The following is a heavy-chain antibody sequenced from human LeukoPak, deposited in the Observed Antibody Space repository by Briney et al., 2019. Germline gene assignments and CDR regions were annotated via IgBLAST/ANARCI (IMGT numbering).Heavy chain of an antibody. Sequence: PGGSLRLSCAASGFTFSSYWMSWVRQAPGKGLEWVANIKQDGSEKYYVDSVKGRFTISRDNAKNSLYLQMNSLRAEDTAVYYCARMEYQLLNNWFDPWGQGTLVTVSS. D-gene: IGHD2-2*01. CDR1: GFTFSSYW. J-gene: IGHJ5*02. CDR3: ARMEYQLLNNWFDP. V-gene: IGHV3-7*03. CDR2: IKQDGSEK.